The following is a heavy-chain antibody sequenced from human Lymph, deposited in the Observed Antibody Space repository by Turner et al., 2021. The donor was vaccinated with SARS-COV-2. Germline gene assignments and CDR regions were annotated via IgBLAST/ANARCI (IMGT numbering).Heavy chain of an antibody. J-gene: IGHJ6*02. Sequence: EVQLVESGGGLVQPGGSLRLPCAAPGLTVSRNYTSWVRQAPGKGLEWVSVIESDGNTYYAVSVKGRSTISRHNSKNTLYLQMNSLRAEDTAVYYWARDLDTAGGMDVWGQGTTVTVSS. CDR2: IESDGNT. CDR1: GLTVSRNY. V-gene: IGHV3-53*04. CDR3: ARDLDTAGGMDV. D-gene: IGHD5-18*01.